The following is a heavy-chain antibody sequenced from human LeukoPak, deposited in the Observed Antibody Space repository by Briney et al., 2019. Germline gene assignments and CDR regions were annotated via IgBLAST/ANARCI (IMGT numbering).Heavy chain of an antibody. CDR3: ARLAAASAGFDY. Sequence: SVKVSCKASGGTFSSYAISWVRQAPGQGLEGMGRIIPIFGTANYAQKFQGRVTITTDESTSTAYMELSSLRSEDTAVYYCARLAAASAGFDYWGQGTLVTVSS. CDR2: IIPIFGTA. D-gene: IGHD2-15*01. CDR1: GGTFSSYA. J-gene: IGHJ4*02. V-gene: IGHV1-69*05.